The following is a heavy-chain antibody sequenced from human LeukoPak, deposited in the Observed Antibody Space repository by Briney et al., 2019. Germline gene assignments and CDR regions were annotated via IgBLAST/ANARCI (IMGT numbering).Heavy chain of an antibody. CDR1: GYTFTGYY. Sequence: ASVKVSCTASGYTFTGYYMHWVRQAPGQGLEWMGWINPNSGGTNYAQKFQGRVTMTRDTSISTAYMELSRLRSDDTAVYYCASAIYYYYYGMDVWGQGTTVTVSS. J-gene: IGHJ6*02. CDR3: ASAIYYYYYGMDV. CDR2: INPNSGGT. V-gene: IGHV1-2*02. D-gene: IGHD2-2*01.